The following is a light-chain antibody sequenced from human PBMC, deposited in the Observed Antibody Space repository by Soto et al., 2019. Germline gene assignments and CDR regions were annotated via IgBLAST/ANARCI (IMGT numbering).Light chain of an antibody. J-gene: IGKJ4*01. Sequence: DIQMTQSPSSVSASVGDRVTITCRVSQGISSRLAWYQQKPGKAPNLLIYAASSLQSGVQSRFSGSESETHFTLTIGSLQPEDFATYYCQQSNSFPLTFGGGTKVEIK. CDR3: QQSNSFPLT. CDR2: AAS. V-gene: IGKV1-12*01. CDR1: QGISSR.